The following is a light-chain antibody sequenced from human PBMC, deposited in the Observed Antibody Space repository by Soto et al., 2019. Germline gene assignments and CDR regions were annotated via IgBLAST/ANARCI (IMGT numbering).Light chain of an antibody. CDR2: EGS. Sequence: QSVLTQPASVSGSPGQSITISCTGTSSDVGNYNLVSWYQQHPGKAPKLMIYEGSKRPSGVSNRFSGSKSGNTASLTLSGLQAEDEADYYYCSYAGSTTFRVLFGGGTKLTVL. J-gene: IGLJ2*01. V-gene: IGLV2-23*03. CDR1: SSDVGNYNL. CDR3: CSYAGSTTFRVL.